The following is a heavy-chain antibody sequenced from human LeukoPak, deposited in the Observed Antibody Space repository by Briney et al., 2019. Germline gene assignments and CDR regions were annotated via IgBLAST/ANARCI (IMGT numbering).Heavy chain of an antibody. J-gene: IGHJ5*01. D-gene: IGHD2-2*01. CDR3: AKGYRSSVSYGKWFDS. CDR2: ISSGGSSE. Sequence: GGPLRLPCGASRFNFDTYPMYWVPRTPDKGRLWVAFISSGGSSEIYADSVKGRFTISRDNSKTTVYWRMNNLTLEDTAVYYCAKGYRSSVSYGKWFDSWGQGTLVIVSS. CDR1: RFNFDTYP. V-gene: IGHV3-30*18.